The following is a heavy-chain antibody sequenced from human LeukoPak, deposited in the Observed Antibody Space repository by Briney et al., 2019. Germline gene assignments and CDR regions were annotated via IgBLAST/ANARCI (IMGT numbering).Heavy chain of an antibody. J-gene: IGHJ4*02. CDR3: AKDAQGGSLDY. CDR2: TSYDGSNK. V-gene: IGHV3-30*18. CDR1: GFTFSSYG. Sequence: GGSLRLSCAASGFTFSSYGMHWVRQAPGKGLEWVAVTSYDGSNKYYADSVKGRFTISRDNSKNTLYLQMNSLRAEDTAVYYCAKDAQGGSLDYWGQGTLVTVSS. D-gene: IGHD3-16*01.